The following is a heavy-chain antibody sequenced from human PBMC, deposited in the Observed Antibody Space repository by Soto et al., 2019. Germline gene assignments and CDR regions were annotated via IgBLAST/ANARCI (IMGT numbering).Heavy chain of an antibody. CDR1: GGSIRSSGYY. J-gene: IGHJ3*02. CDR3: ARHGGAVVITARGDVFDI. CDR2: VYDTGST. D-gene: IGHD2-21*02. Sequence: QLQLQESGPGLVKPSETLSLTCTVSGGSIRSSGYYWGWIRQSPGTGLEWIGSVYDTGSTYYNPSLKGRITVSVDTSKNQFSLKLSSVTAADTAVYYCARHGGAVVITARGDVFDIWGQGTMVTVSS. V-gene: IGHV4-39*01.